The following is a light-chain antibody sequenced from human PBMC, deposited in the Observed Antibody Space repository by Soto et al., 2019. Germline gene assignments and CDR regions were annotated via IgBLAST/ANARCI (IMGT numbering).Light chain of an antibody. CDR3: QQYGSSRWT. CDR2: GVS. J-gene: IGKJ1*01. Sequence: EIVLTQSPGTLSLSPGERATLSCRAGQTVSSTYLAWYQQKPGQAPRLLIYGVSSRATGIPDRFSGSGSGTDFTLTISRLEPEDFAVYYCQQYGSSRWTFGQGTKVEIK. V-gene: IGKV3-20*01. CDR1: QTVSSTY.